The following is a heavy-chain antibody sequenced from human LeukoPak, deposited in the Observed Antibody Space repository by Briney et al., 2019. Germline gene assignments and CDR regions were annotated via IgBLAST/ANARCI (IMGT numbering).Heavy chain of an antibody. J-gene: IGHJ4*02. CDR1: GGTFSSYA. CDR3: ARDSGSYSGYDNFDY. V-gene: IGHV1-69*13. Sequence: SVKVACKASGGTFSSYAISWVRQAPGQGLEWMGGIIPILGTANYAQKFQGRVTITADESTSTAYMELSSLRSEDTAVYYCARDSGSYSGYDNFDYWGQGTLVTVSS. D-gene: IGHD5-12*01. CDR2: IIPILGTA.